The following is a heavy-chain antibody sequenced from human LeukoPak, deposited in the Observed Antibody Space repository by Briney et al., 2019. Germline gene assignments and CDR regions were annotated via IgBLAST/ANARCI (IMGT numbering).Heavy chain of an antibody. D-gene: IGHD6-19*01. V-gene: IGHV3-23*01. J-gene: IGHJ4*02. CDR3: AKDARRSSGWWFFDH. CDR1: GFVFSSLD. Sequence: QPGGSLRLSCAASGFVFSSLDMGWVRQAPGKGLEWVSAITHSGYGTYYADSVKGRFTISRDNSKNTLYLQMNSLRAEDTAVYFCAKDARRSSGWWFFDHWGQGTLVTVSS. CDR2: ITHSGYGT.